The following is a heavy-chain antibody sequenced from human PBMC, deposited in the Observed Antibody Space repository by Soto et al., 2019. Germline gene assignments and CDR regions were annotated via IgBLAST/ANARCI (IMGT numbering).Heavy chain of an antibody. D-gene: IGHD3-22*01. V-gene: IGHV4-59*08. CDR2: ISYSGST. CDR3: ARLLWFGDSSGYYYYFDY. J-gene: IGHJ4*02. CDR1: GASISTYY. Sequence: SETLSLTCTVSGASISTYYWIWIRQSPGKGLEWIGHISYSGSTNYNPSLESRVTVSLDTSKNQFSLKLNSVTAADTAVYYCARLLWFGDSSGYYYYFDYWGQGTPVTVSS.